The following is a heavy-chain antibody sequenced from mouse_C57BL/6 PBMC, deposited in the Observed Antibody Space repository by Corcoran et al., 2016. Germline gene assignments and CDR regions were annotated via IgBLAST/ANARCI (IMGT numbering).Heavy chain of an antibody. CDR1: GFSLSTSGMG. Sequence: QVTLKESGPGILQSSQTLSLTCSFSGFSLSTSGMGVIWIRQPSGKGLEWLAHIYWDDDKRYNPSLKSRLTISKDTSRNQVFLKITSVDTAATATYYCDRRAYYSNYVDYFDYWGQGTTITVSS. CDR3: DRRAYYSNYVDYFDY. CDR2: IYWDDDK. D-gene: IGHD2-5*01. V-gene: IGHV8-12*01. J-gene: IGHJ2*01.